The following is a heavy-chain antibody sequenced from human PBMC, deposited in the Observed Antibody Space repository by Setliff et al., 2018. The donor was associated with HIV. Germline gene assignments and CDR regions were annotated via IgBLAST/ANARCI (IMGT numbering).Heavy chain of an antibody. Sequence: PSETLSLTCTVSGDSITTNDYYWGWIRQPPGKGLEWIGIIHDNGRTYFDPSLQSRVTIFVDTSKTQFYLKLRSVTASDTAVYYCARYTSKVDWFDPWGQGTLVTVSS. J-gene: IGHJ5*02. CDR3: ARYTSKVDWFDP. CDR2: IHDNGRT. CDR1: GDSITTNDYY. V-gene: IGHV4-39*01. D-gene: IGHD2-2*02.